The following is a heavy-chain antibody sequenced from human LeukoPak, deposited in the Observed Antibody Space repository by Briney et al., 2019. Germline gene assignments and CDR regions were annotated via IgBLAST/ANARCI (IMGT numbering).Heavy chain of an antibody. V-gene: IGHV3-23*01. J-gene: IGHJ5*02. D-gene: IGHD6-13*01. Sequence: GGSLRLSCAASGFTFSSYAMSWVRQAPGKGLEWVSAISGSGGSTYYADSVKGRFTISRDNAKNSLYLQMNSLRAEDTAVYYCARDGAGIAAAGFPADFDPWGQGTLVTVSS. CDR3: ARDGAGIAAAGFPADFDP. CDR2: ISGSGGST. CDR1: GFTFSSYA.